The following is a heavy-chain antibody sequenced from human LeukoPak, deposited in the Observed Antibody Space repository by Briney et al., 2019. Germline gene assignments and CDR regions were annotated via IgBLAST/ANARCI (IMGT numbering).Heavy chain of an antibody. D-gene: IGHD3-3*01. CDR3: AGESRRFYDY. Sequence: SETLFLTCTVSGGSISSYYWSGIRQPPGKGLEWIGYIYYSGSTNYNPSLKSRVTISVDTSKNQFSLKLSSVTAADTAVYYCAGESRRFYDYWGQGTLVTVSS. CDR2: IYYSGST. CDR1: GGSISSYY. J-gene: IGHJ4*02. V-gene: IGHV4-59*12.